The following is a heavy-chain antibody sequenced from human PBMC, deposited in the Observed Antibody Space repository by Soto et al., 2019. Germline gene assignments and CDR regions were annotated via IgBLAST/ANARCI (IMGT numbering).Heavy chain of an antibody. D-gene: IGHD1-26*01. J-gene: IGHJ6*02. Sequence: QVQLVQSGAEVKKPGSSVKVSCKASGGTFRSYGFTWVRQARGQGLEWMGGIIPLFPTPTYAPKFQDRRTITADDSTKTAYMELSSLRSEDTAVYYCAREGTSIVGSTSDYCYGMDVRGQGTAVLVSS. CDR3: AREGTSIVGSTSDYCYGMDV. CDR2: IIPLFPTP. CDR1: GGTFRSYG. V-gene: IGHV1-69*01.